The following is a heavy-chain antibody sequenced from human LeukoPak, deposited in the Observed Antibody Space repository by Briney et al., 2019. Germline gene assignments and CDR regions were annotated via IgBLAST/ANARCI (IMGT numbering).Heavy chain of an antibody. Sequence: ASVKVSCKASGYTFTSYYMHWVRQAPGQGLEWMGIINPSGGSTSYAQKFQGRVTMTRDMSTSTVYMELSSLRSEDTAVYYCANVLRIVGATSLWGQGTLVTVSS. V-gene: IGHV1-46*01. D-gene: IGHD1-26*01. CDR3: ANVLRIVGATSL. CDR2: INPSGGST. J-gene: IGHJ4*02. CDR1: GYTFTSYY.